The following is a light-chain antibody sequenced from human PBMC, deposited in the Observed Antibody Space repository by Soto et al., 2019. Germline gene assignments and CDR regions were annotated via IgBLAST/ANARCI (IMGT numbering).Light chain of an antibody. J-gene: IGLJ1*01. Sequence: QTVVTQEPSFSVSPGRTVTLTCGLSSGSVSTSYYPSWYQQTPGQAPRTLIYSTNTRSSGVPDRFSGSILGNKAALPITGVQADVECDYSCVLYMGSGIYVFGTGTKLTVL. V-gene: IGLV8-61*01. CDR2: STN. CDR3: VLYMGSGIYV. CDR1: SGSVSTSYY.